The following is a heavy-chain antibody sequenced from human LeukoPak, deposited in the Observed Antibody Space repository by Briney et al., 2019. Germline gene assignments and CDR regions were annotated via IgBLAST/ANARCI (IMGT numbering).Heavy chain of an antibody. D-gene: IGHD4-11*01. J-gene: IGHJ4*02. Sequence: SETLSLTCAVYGGSFSGYYWSWIRQPPGKGLEWIGEINDSGGTKYIPSLKSRVTISVDTSKKQFSLKVNSVTAADTAVYYCARGGLNSNYFDSWGQGTLVTVSS. CDR1: GGSFSGYY. CDR3: ARGGLNSNYFDS. V-gene: IGHV4-34*01. CDR2: INDSGGT.